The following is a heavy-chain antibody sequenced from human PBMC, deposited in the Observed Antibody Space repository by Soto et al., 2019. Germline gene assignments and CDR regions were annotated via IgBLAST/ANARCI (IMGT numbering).Heavy chain of an antibody. Sequence: QVQLVESGGGVVQPGRSLRLSCAASGFTFSSYGMHWVRQAPGKGLEWVAVISYDGSNKYYADSVKGRFTISRDNSKNTLYLQMNSLRAEDTAVYYCAGDYYDSSGQVDYFDYWGQGTPVTVSS. CDR3: AGDYYDSSGQVDYFDY. V-gene: IGHV3-30*03. D-gene: IGHD3-22*01. CDR1: GFTFSSYG. CDR2: ISYDGSNK. J-gene: IGHJ4*02.